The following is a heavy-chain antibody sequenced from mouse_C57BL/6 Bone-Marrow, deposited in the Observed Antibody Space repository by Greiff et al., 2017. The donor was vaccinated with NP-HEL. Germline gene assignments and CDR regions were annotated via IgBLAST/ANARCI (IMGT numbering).Heavy chain of an antibody. Sequence: EVKLVESGGGLVKPGGSLKLSCAASGFTFSSYAMSWVRQTPEKRLEWVATISDGGSYTYYPDNVKGRFTISRDNAKNNLYLQMSHLKSEDTAMYYCNDGYLPYFDYWGQGTTLTVSS. CDR3: NDGYLPYFDY. D-gene: IGHD2-3*01. J-gene: IGHJ2*01. CDR1: GFTFSSYA. CDR2: ISDGGSYT. V-gene: IGHV5-4*03.